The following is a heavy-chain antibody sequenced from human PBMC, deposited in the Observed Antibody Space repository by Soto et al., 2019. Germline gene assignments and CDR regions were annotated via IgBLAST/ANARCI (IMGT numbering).Heavy chain of an antibody. CDR1: GGSFSGYY. J-gene: IGHJ5*02. Sequence: PSETLSLTCAVYGGSFSGYYWSWIRQPPGKGLEWIGEINHSASTNYNPSLKSRVTISVDTSKNQFSLKLSSVTAADTAVYYCARTQDILAGYYLLDPWGQGTLVTVSS. V-gene: IGHV4-34*01. D-gene: IGHD3-9*01. CDR2: INHSAST. CDR3: ARTQDILAGYYLLDP.